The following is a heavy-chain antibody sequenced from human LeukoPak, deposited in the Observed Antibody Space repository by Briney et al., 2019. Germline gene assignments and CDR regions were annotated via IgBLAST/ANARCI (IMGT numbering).Heavy chain of an antibody. CDR2: ISYDGSNK. V-gene: IGHV3-30*14. CDR3: ASLYSYGMDV. Sequence: SGGSLRLSCAASGFTFSGYPIHWVRQAPGKGLEWVAVISYDGSNKYYADSVKGRFTISRDNSKNTLYLQMNSLRAEDTAVYYCASLYSYGMDVWGQGTTVTVSS. D-gene: IGHD2-2*02. CDR1: GFTFSGYP. J-gene: IGHJ6*02.